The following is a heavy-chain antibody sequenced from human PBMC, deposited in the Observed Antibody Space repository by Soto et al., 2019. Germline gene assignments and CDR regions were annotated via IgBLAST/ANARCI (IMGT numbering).Heavy chain of an antibody. CDR2: ISSSSSYI. Sequence: GGSLRLSCAASGFTFSSYSMNWVRQAPGKGLEWVSSISSSSSYIYYADSVKGRFTISRDNAKNSLYLQMNSLRAEDTAVYYCARDPALYCSSTSCSFQYHYYYMDVWGKGTTVTVSS. CDR1: GFTFSSYS. V-gene: IGHV3-21*01. D-gene: IGHD2-2*01. CDR3: ARDPALYCSSTSCSFQYHYYYMDV. J-gene: IGHJ6*03.